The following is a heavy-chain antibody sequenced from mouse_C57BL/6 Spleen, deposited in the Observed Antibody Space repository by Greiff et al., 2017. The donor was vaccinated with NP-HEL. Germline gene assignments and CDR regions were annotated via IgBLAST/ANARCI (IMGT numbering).Heavy chain of an antibody. Sequence: EVQLQQSGPGLVKPSQSLSLTCSVTGYSITSGYYWNWIRQLPGNKLEWMGYISYDGSNNYNPSLKNRISITRDTSKNQFFLKLNSVTTEDTATYYCARYYCGSSYGCLAYWGQGTLVTVSA. D-gene: IGHD1-1*01. CDR2: ISYDGSN. CDR1: GYSITSGYY. V-gene: IGHV3-6*01. J-gene: IGHJ3*01. CDR3: ARYYCGSSYGCLAY.